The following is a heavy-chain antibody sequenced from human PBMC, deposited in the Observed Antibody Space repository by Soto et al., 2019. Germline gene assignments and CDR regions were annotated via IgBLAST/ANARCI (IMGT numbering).Heavy chain of an antibody. CDR1: GFTFSTHA. Sequence: GGSLRLSCAASGFTFSTHAMTWVRQGPGKGLEWVSFIGAGDDGTTFYADSVKGRFTISRDNSKNMLYLQMNSLRADDPAVYYCAKGGWADYWGQGALVTVSS. J-gene: IGHJ4*02. D-gene: IGHD6-19*01. CDR2: IGAGDDGTT. CDR3: AKGGWADY. V-gene: IGHV3-23*01.